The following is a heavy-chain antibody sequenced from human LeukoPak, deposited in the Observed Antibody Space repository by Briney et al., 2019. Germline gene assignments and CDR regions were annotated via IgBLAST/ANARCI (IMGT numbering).Heavy chain of an antibody. Sequence: ASVKVSCKASGYTFSSYDISWVRQAPRQGLEWTGWFSAYNGNTNYAQKLQGRVTMTTDTSTSTAYMELRSLRSDDTAVYYCARDSLSRSLLLCGGDCFSWGQGTLVTVSS. V-gene: IGHV1-18*01. J-gene: IGHJ5*02. D-gene: IGHD2-21*02. CDR3: ARDSLSRSLLLCGGDCFS. CDR2: FSAYNGNT. CDR1: GYTFSSYD.